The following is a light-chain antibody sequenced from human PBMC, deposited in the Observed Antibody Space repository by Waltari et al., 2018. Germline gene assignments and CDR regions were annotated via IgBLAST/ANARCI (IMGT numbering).Light chain of an antibody. CDR3: QQSYSAPFT. Sequence: DIQMTQSPTSLSASVGDRVPITCRASRGIDAFLNWYQQQPGKAPKLLIYDASTLQRGVPPRFSGTRIGTNFSLTISDLQPEDFATYFCQQSYSAPFTFGRGTRLE. CDR1: RGIDAF. CDR2: DAS. V-gene: IGKV1-39*01. J-gene: IGKJ5*01.